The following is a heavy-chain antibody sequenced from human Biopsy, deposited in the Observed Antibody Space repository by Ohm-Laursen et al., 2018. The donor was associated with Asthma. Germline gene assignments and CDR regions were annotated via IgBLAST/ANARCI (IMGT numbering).Heavy chain of an antibody. D-gene: IGHD1-7*01. Sequence: WESLRTSCKASGYTFSDSWIGWVHQMSGKGLEWMGIIFAANSETKYSPSFQGQVTISADMSISTAFLQWSSLKASDTAIYYCARFIDGTFFVDYWGQGTLVTVSS. CDR1: GYTFSDSW. V-gene: IGHV5-51*07. J-gene: IGHJ4*02. CDR3: ARFIDGTFFVDY. CDR2: IFAANSET.